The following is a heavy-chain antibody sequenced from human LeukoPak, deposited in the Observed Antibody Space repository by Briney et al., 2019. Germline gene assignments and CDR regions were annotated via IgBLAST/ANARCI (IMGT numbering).Heavy chain of an antibody. CDR2: IRFDGSNK. J-gene: IGHJ5*02. V-gene: IGHV3-30*02. CDR3: AKDYRPDHGVTWGWFDP. CDR1: GFTFSSYE. D-gene: IGHD4-17*01. Sequence: PGGSLRLSCAASGFTFSSYEMNWVRQAPGKGLEWVTFIRFDGSNKYYADSVKGRFTISRDNSKNTLYLQMNSLRTEDTAVYYCAKDYRPDHGVTWGWFDPWGQGTLATVSS.